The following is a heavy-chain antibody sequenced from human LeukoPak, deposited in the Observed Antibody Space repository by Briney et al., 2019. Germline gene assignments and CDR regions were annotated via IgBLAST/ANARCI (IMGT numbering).Heavy chain of an antibody. CDR2: IYSSGST. CDR3: ARGVGIGYYGSGSYIGYYFDY. V-gene: IGHV4-4*07. CDR1: GGSISSYY. J-gene: IGHJ4*02. D-gene: IGHD3-10*01. Sequence: SETLSLTCTGSGGSISSYYWSWIRQPAGKGLEWIGRIYSSGSTNYNPSLKSRVTMSVDTSKDQFSLKLSSVTAADTAVYYCARGVGIGYYGSGSYIGYYFDYWGQGTLVTVSS.